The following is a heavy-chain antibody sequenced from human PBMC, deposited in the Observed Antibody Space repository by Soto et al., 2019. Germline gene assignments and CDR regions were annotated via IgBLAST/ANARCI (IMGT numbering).Heavy chain of an antibody. V-gene: IGHV4-34*01. Sequence: SETLSLSRTVSGGSFTGDFWSWVHQHPGKGRGWIGEVSHSGNTKYYPSLRSRVTLSVDSSKNQISLALTSVTAADTAVYYCARAKIESAGWQQFDIWGQGTWDTVSS. D-gene: IGHD6-13*01. CDR2: VSHSGNT. CDR3: ARAKIESAGWQQFDI. CDR1: GGSFTGDF. J-gene: IGHJ4*02.